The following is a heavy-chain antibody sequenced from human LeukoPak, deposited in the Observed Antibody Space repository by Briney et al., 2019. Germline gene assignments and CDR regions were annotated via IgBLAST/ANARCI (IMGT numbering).Heavy chain of an antibody. V-gene: IGHV3-30*04. CDR2: ISYDGSNK. CDR1: GFTFSTYA. D-gene: IGHD2-15*01. Sequence: GKSLRLSCAASGFTFSTYAMHWVRQAPGKGLEWVAVISYDGSNKYYADSVKGRFTISRDNSKNTLYLQMNSLRAEDTAVYYCARVGEGCSGGSCYRLSFFDYWGQGTLVTVSS. J-gene: IGHJ4*02. CDR3: ARVGEGCSGGSCYRLSFFDY.